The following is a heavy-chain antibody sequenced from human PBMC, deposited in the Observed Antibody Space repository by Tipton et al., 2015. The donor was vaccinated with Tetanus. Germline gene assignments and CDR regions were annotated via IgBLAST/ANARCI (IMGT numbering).Heavy chain of an antibody. J-gene: IGHJ5*02. CDR3: ARNRYCNSTGCSLRNSPFDP. V-gene: IGHV4-34*01. CDR2: TNHIGST. D-gene: IGHD2/OR15-2a*01. CDR1: GGSFSNFY. Sequence: TLSLTCSINGGSFSNFYWSWIRQTPGKGLQWIGETNHIGSTTYNPSLRGRVTMSVDKSKTQSSLNLRSMTAADTALYYCARNRYCNSTGCSLRNSPFDPWGQGTLVTVSS.